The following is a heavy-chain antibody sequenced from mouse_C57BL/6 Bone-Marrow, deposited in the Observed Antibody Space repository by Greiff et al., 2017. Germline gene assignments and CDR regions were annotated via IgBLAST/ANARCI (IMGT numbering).Heavy chain of an antibody. CDR2: IWSGGST. J-gene: IGHJ2*01. Sequence: QVQLQQSGPGLVQPSQSLSITCTVSGFSLTSYGVHWVRQSPGKGLEWLGVIWSGGSTDYHAAFISRLSISKDNSKSQVFFKMNSLQADDTAIYYCARDFDYWGQGTTLTVSS. CDR3: ARDFDY. CDR1: GFSLTSYG. V-gene: IGHV2-2*01.